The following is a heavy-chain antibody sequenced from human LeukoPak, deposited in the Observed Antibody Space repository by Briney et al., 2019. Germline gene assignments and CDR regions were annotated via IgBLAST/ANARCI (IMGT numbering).Heavy chain of an antibody. V-gene: IGHV3-33*01. CDR2: IWYDGSNK. CDR3: ARVHFSSSPYFDY. CDR1: GFTFSYHG. D-gene: IGHD6-6*01. J-gene: IGHJ4*02. Sequence: GESLRLSCAASGFTFSYHGMHWVRQAPGKGLEWVAVIWYDGSNKYYADSVKGRFTISRDNSKNTLYLQMNSLRAEDTAVYYCARVHFSSSPYFDYWGQGTLVTVSS.